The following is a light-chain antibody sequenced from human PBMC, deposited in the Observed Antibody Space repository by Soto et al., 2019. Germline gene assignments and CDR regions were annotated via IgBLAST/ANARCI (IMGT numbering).Light chain of an antibody. CDR2: ESS. V-gene: IGLV2-23*03. CDR1: SNDFGNYNL. Sequence: QSALTQPASVSGSPGQSITISCTGTSNDFGNYNLVSWYQQHPGKAPKLVIFESSRRPSGISDRFSGSRSGYTASLTVSELQADDEADYYCCSYVGSSAFEFGGGTKLTVL. J-gene: IGLJ2*01. CDR3: CSYVGSSAFE.